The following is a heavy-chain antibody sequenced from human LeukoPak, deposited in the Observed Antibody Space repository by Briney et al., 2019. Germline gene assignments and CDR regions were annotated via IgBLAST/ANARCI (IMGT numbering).Heavy chain of an antibody. CDR1: GFTFSNYA. Sequence: GGSLRLSCAASGFTFSNYAFTWVRQAPGKGLRWVSTIIFSGGSTYYADSVKGRFTISRDNSNNTVYLQMNSLRAEDTAIYYCAKLRSNSAWDAFDVWGHGTMVTVSS. V-gene: IGHV3-23*01. CDR3: AKLRSNSAWDAFDV. J-gene: IGHJ3*01. CDR2: IIFSGGST. D-gene: IGHD2/OR15-2a*01.